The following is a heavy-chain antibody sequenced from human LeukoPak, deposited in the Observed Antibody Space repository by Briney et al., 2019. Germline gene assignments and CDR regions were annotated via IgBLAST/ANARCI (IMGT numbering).Heavy chain of an antibody. CDR2: VYHFGST. Sequence: SETLSLTCTVSGYSITSGYYWGWIRQPPGKGLEWIGSVYHFGSTYYNPSLKSRVTISVDTSKNQFSLKLSSVTAADTAVYYCARVVSYFDYWGQGTLVTVSS. CDR3: ARVVSYFDY. CDR1: GYSITSGYY. V-gene: IGHV4-38-2*02. J-gene: IGHJ4*02.